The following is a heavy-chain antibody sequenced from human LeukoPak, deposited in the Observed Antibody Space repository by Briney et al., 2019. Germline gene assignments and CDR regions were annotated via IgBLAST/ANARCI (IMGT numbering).Heavy chain of an antibody. CDR1: GGSISSGGYY. CDR2: IYYSGST. D-gene: IGHD1-1*01. Sequence: PSQTLSLTCTVSGGSISSGGYYWSWIRQHPGKGLEWIGHIYYSGSTNYNPSLKSRVTISVDTSKNQFSLKLSSVTAADTAVYYCARAHSGYPLDYWGQGTLVTVSS. V-gene: IGHV4-31*03. J-gene: IGHJ4*02. CDR3: ARAHSGYPLDY.